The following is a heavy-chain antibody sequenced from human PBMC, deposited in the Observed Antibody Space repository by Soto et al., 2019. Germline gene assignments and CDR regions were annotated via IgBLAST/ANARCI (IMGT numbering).Heavy chain of an antibody. D-gene: IGHD5-12*01. Sequence: ASVKVSCKASGYTFTSYGISWVRQAPGQGLEWMGWISAYNGNTNYAQKLQGRVTMTTDTSTSTAYMELRSLRSDDTAVYYCARDRPRGGYNYDAFEIWGQGTMVTVSS. CDR1: GYTFTSYG. CDR3: ARDRPRGGYNYDAFEI. CDR2: ISAYNGNT. J-gene: IGHJ3*02. V-gene: IGHV1-18*01.